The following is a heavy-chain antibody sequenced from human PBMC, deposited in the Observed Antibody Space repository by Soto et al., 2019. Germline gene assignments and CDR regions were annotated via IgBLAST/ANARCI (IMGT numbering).Heavy chain of an antibody. CDR3: ARARSVTGIFLNYGMDG. CDR2: ISSSSSYI. V-gene: IGHV3-21*01. CDR1: GFTFISYS. Sequence: GGSLRLSCADSGFTFISYSMNWVRRAPGKGLEWVSSISSSSSYIYYADSVKGRFTISRDNAKNSLYLQMNSLRAEDTAVYYCARARSVTGIFLNYGMDGWCQGTTVTVSS. D-gene: IGHD1-20*01. J-gene: IGHJ6*02.